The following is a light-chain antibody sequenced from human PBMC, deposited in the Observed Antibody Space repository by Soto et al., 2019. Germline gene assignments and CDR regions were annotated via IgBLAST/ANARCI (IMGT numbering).Light chain of an antibody. CDR3: QQGHNWPLT. J-gene: IGKJ2*01. V-gene: IGKV3-15*01. Sequence: EIVMTQSPATLSVSPGETATLSCRASQSITSELAWYQQKLGQPPRLLIYGASTRATGVPARFTGSGSGSEFTLTISGLQSEDFAVYYCQQGHNWPLTFGQGTRLEI. CDR1: QSITSE. CDR2: GAS.